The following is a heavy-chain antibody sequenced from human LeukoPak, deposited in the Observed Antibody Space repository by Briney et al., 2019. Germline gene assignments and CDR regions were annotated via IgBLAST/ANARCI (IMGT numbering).Heavy chain of an antibody. CDR2: INHSGST. J-gene: IGHJ4*02. CDR3: AGSYYYDSSGWSYGRFDY. V-gene: IGHV4-34*01. CDR1: GGSFSGYY. Sequence: SETLSLTCAVYGGSFSGYYWSWIRQPPGKGLEWIGEINHSGSTNYNPSLKSRVTISVDTSKNQFSLKLSSVTAADTAVYYCAGSYYYDSSGWSYGRFDYWGQGTPVTVSS. D-gene: IGHD3-22*01.